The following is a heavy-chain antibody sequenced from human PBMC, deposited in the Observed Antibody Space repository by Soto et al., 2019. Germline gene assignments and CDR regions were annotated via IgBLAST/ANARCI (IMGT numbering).Heavy chain of an antibody. CDR3: TRDENGVGPTEEY. D-gene: IGHD1-26*01. V-gene: IGHV3-74*01. CDR2: INNDGTRT. Sequence: EMQLVESGGGLVQPGGSLRLSCAASGFTFSHYWMHWVRQVPGKGLVWVSRINNDGTRTFYADSVKGRFTVSRDNAKNTLYLQMNSLRAEDTALYYCTRDENGVGPTEEYWGQGTGVTVSS. CDR1: GFTFSHYW. J-gene: IGHJ4*02.